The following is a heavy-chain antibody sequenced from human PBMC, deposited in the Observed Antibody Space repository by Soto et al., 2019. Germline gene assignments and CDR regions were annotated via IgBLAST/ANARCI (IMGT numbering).Heavy chain of an antibody. J-gene: IGHJ6*02. CDR2: IRGSGSNI. CDR3: AKGYCGGDCYRWPDGIYGMDV. D-gene: IGHD2-21*02. Sequence: GGSLRLSCAASGFTFSNYAMSWVRPAPGKGLEWVSGIRGSGSNIYYADSVKGRFTISRDNSKNTLYLQMNSLRAEDTAVYYCAKGYCGGDCYRWPDGIYGMDVWGQGTTVTVSS. V-gene: IGHV3-23*01. CDR1: GFTFSNYA.